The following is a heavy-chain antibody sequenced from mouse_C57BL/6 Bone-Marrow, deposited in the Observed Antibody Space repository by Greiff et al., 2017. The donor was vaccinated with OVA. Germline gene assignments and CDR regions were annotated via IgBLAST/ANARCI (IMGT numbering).Heavy chain of an antibody. V-gene: IGHV1-7*01. Sequence: QVQLQQSGAELAKPGASVKLSCKASGYTFTSYWMHWVKQRPGQGLEWIGYINPSSGYTKYNQKFKDKATLTADKSSRTAYMQLSSLTYEDSAVYYCARKGIGNLYAMDYWGQGTSVTVSS. CDR1: GYTFTSYW. J-gene: IGHJ4*01. CDR3: ARKGIGNLYAMDY. CDR2: INPSSGYT. D-gene: IGHD2-14*01.